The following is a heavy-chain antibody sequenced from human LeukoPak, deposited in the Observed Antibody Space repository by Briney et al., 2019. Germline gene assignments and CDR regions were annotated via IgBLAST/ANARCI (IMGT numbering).Heavy chain of an antibody. CDR2: ISVSATTT. J-gene: IGHJ1*01. CDR1: GFTFSSFD. V-gene: IGHV3-23*01. CDR3: ATITSMRVVLIS. Sequence: SGVSLRLSCAASGFTFSSFDMTWVRQAPGKGLEWVSTISVSATTTYYADSVKGRFTISRDNSKNTLYLQMNSLRADDTAVYYCATITSMRVVLISWGQGTLVT. D-gene: IGHD3-22*01.